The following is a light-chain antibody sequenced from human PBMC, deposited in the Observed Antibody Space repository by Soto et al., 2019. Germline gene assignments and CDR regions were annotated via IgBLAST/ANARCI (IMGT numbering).Light chain of an antibody. Sequence: EIVLTQSPGTLSLSPGGRATLSCRASQGVSTSFLAWYKHKLGKAPRLLSYGTSSKATGIPDRFSGSGYGTDFNLTISRLEPEDFAVYYCQHYGTSPPRCPFGQGTQVAIK. CDR2: GTS. J-gene: IGKJ1*01. V-gene: IGKV3-20*01. CDR1: QGVSTSF. CDR3: QHYGTSPPRCP.